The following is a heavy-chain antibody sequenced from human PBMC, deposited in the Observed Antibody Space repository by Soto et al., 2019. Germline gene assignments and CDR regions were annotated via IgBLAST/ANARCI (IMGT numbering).Heavy chain of an antibody. V-gene: IGHV3-30*18. CDR1: GFTFSSYG. J-gene: IGHJ4*02. D-gene: IGHD3-22*01. Sequence: LRLSCAASGFTFSSYGMHWVRQAPGKGLEWVAVISYDGSNKYYADSVKGRFTISRDNSKNTLYLQMNSLRAEDTAVYYCAKDLVYYYDSSGRANYFDYWGQGTLVTVSS. CDR3: AKDLVYYYDSSGRANYFDY. CDR2: ISYDGSNK.